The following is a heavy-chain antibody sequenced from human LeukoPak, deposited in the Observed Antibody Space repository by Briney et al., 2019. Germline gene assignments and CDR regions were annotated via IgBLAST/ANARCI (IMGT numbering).Heavy chain of an antibody. CDR2: IIPILGIA. CDR1: GGTFSSYA. D-gene: IGHD6-19*01. V-gene: IGHV1-69*04. J-gene: IGHJ6*02. Sequence: SVKVSCKASGGTFSSYAISWVRQAPGQGLEWMGRIIPILGIANYAQKFQGRVTITADKSTSTAYMELSSLRSEDTAVYYCARDGIAVAGTEYYYYGMDVWGQGTTVTVSS. CDR3: ARDGIAVAGTEYYYYGMDV.